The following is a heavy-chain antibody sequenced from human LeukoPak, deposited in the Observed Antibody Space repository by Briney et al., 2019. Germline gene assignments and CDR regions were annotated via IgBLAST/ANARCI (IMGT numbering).Heavy chain of an antibody. J-gene: IGHJ4*02. V-gene: IGHV4-39*07. CDR1: GGSISSSSYY. Sequence: SETLSLTCTVSGGSISSSSYYWGWIRQPPGKGLEWIGSIYYSGSTYYNPSLKSRVTISVDTSKNQFSLKLSSVTAADTAVYYCARVPENTPNYFDSRGALDYWGQGTLVTVSS. CDR2: IYYSGST. CDR3: ARVPENTPNYFDSRGALDY. D-gene: IGHD3-22*01.